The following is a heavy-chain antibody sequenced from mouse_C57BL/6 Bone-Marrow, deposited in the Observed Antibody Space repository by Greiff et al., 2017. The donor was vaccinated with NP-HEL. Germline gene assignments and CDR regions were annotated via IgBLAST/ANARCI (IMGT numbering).Heavy chain of an antibody. J-gene: IGHJ4*01. CDR3: ARMGSYYEYDGAMDD. Sequence: QVTLKESGPGILQPSQTLSLTCSFSGFSLSTFGMGVGWIRQPSGKGLEWLAHLWWDDDKYYNPALKSRLTISKDTSKNQVFLKIANVDTADTATYYCARMGSYYEYDGAMDDWGRGTSVTVSS. CDR1: GFSLSTFGMG. V-gene: IGHV8-8*01. CDR2: LWWDDDK. D-gene: IGHD2-4*01.